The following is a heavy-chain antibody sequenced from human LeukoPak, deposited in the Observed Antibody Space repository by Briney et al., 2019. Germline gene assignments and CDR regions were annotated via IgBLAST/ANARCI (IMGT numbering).Heavy chain of an antibody. CDR1: GFTFGDYA. V-gene: IGHV3-49*04. CDR3: TREEQQQLVIDY. D-gene: IGHD6-13*01. J-gene: IGHJ4*02. CDR2: IRSKAYGGTT. Sequence: PGRSLRLSCTASGFTFGDYAMSCVRQAPGKGLEWVGFIRSKAYGGTTEYAASVKGRFTISRDDSKSIAYLQMNSLKTEDTAVYYCTREEQQQLVIDYWGQGTLVTVSS.